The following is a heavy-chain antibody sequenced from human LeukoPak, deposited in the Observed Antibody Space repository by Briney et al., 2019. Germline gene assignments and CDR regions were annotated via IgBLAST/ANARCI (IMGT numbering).Heavy chain of an antibody. V-gene: IGHV1-8*01. Sequence: ASVKVSCKASGYTFTSYDINWVRQATGQGLEWMGWMNPNSGNTGYAQKFQGRVTMTRNTSISTAYMELSSLRSEDTAVYYCATGRVVAAPYYYYGMDVWGQGTTVTVSS. J-gene: IGHJ6*02. CDR1: GYTFTSYD. CDR2: MNPNSGNT. D-gene: IGHD3-22*01. CDR3: ATGRVVAAPYYYYGMDV.